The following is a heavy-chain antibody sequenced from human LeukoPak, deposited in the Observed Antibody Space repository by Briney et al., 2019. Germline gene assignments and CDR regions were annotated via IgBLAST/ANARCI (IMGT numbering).Heavy chain of an antibody. D-gene: IGHD6-13*01. V-gene: IGHV3-21*01. CDR1: GFIFSSYS. Sequence: GGSLRLSCAASGFIFSSYSMNWVRQAPGKGLDWVSSISSSSSYIYYADSVKGRFTISRDNAKNSLYLQMNSLRVEDTAVYYCAGDSSNWNIDYWGQGTPVTVSS. J-gene: IGHJ4*02. CDR2: ISSSSSYI. CDR3: AGDSSNWNIDY.